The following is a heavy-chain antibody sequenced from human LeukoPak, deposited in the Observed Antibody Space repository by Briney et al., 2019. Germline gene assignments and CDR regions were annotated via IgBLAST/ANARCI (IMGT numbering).Heavy chain of an antibody. CDR2: VLGDGRNR. D-gene: IGHD3-10*01. Sequence: GGSLRLSCVASGFTFNSYAMHWVRQVPGKGLEWVAIVLGDGRNRYYADSVQGRFTISRDNSKNTLYLQMNSLTTEDTAVYYCARVGYYYGSGSYYYYYYGMDVWGQGTTVTVSS. CDR3: ARVGYYYGSGSYYYYYYGMDV. V-gene: IGHV3-30-3*01. J-gene: IGHJ6*02. CDR1: GFTFNSYA.